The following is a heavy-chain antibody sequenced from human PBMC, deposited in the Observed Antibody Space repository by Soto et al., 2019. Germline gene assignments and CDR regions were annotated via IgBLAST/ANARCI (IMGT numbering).Heavy chain of an antibody. V-gene: IGHV4-31*03. CDR3: AREGYDSSGLALHFDY. D-gene: IGHD3-22*01. J-gene: IGHJ4*02. CDR2: IYYSGST. Sequence: LSLTCTVSGGSISSGGYYWSWIRQHPGKGLEWIGYIYYSGSTYYNPSLKSRVTISVDTSKNQFSLKLSSVTAADTAVYYCAREGYDSSGLALHFDYWGQGTLVTVSS. CDR1: GGSISSGGYY.